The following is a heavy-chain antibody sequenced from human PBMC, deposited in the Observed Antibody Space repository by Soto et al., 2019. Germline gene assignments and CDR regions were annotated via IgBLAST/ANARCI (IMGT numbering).Heavy chain of an antibody. CDR1: GFTFSTDA. D-gene: IGHD3-3*01. CDR3: ATLYHDFWSGHPNYFDY. V-gene: IGHV3-23*01. Sequence: EVLLLESGGGLVQPGGSLRLSCAASGFTFSTDAMSWVRQAPGKGLGWVSAISAGGGTTSYADSVKGRFIISRDNYKNTLYLQMNRLRAEDTAVYYCATLYHDFWSGHPNYFDYWGQGTLVTVSS. J-gene: IGHJ4*02. CDR2: ISAGGGTT.